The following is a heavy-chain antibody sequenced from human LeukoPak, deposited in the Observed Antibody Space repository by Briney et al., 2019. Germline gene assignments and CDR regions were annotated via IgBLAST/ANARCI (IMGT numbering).Heavy chain of an antibody. CDR3: ARPHTGFDS. Sequence: GSLRLSCAASGFTFTDYWMHWIRQAPGGGLVWLSRISGDGSSAYYADPVKGRFTISRDNAKNTLYLQMKSLKPGDTAVYYCARPHTGFDSWGQGTLVTVSS. CDR1: GFTFTDYW. J-gene: IGHJ4*02. V-gene: IGHV3-74*01. CDR2: ISGDGSSA.